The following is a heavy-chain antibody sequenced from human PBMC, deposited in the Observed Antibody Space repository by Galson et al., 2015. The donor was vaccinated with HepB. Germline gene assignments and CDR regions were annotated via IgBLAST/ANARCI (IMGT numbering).Heavy chain of an antibody. D-gene: IGHD5-12*01. CDR2: ISRYNGNT. CDR1: GYTFTSHD. CDR3: ATTFPRYSGYDLVDY. V-gene: IGHV1-18*04. Sequence: SVKVSCKASGYTFTSHDISWVRQAPGQGLEWMGWISRYNGNTNYAQKFQGRVTMTTDTSTSTAYMELRSLRSDDTAVYYCATTFPRYSGYDLVDYWGQGTLVTVSS. J-gene: IGHJ4*02.